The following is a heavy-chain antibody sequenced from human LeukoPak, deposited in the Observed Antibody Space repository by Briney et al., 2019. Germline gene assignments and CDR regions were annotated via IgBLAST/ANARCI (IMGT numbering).Heavy chain of an antibody. CDR1: KFNFIDYG. V-gene: IGHV3-33*08. J-gene: IGHJ2*01. CDR3: ARGPWASGTQITSLDL. Sequence: GGSLRLSCATFKFNFIDYGLTWVRQAPGKGLEWVALIWNDGSDMSYADSVKGRFTISRDNSKNTLDLQMNSLRAEDMAVYYCARGPWASGTQITSLDLWGRGTLVTVSS. D-gene: IGHD3-10*01. CDR2: IWNDGSDM.